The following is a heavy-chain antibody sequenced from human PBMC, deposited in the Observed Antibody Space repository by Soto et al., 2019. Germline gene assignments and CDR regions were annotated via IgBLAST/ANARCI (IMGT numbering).Heavy chain of an antibody. V-gene: IGHV3-23*01. CDR2: ISGSGDST. D-gene: IGHD3-22*01. CDR3: AKEPHNYDSSGYPAPYYFDY. J-gene: IGHJ4*02. CDR1: GFTFSSYP. Sequence: GGSLRLSCAASGFTFSSYPMSWVRQPPGKGLEWVSGISGSGDSTYYADSVKGRFTISRDNSKNTLYLQVNSLRAEDTAVYYCAKEPHNYDSSGYPAPYYFDYWGQGSLVTVSS.